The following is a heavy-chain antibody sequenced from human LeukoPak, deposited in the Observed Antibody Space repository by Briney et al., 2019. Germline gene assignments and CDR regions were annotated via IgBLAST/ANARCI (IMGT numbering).Heavy chain of an antibody. CDR2: INHSGST. CDR1: GGSFSGYY. J-gene: IGHJ4*02. CDR3: AREDCSGGSCTNFDS. Sequence: SETLSLTCAVYGGSFSGYYWSWIRQPPGKGLEWIGEINHSGSTNYNPSLKSRVTISADTSKNQFSLKLSSVTAADTAVSYCAREDCSGGSCTNFDSWGQGTLVTVSS. V-gene: IGHV4-34*01. D-gene: IGHD2-15*01.